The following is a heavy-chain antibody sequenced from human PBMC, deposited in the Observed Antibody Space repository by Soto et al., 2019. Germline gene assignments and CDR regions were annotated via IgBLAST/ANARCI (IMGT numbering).Heavy chain of an antibody. CDR1: GFTFSSYA. J-gene: IGHJ4*02. Sequence: ESGGGVVQPGRSLRLSCAASGFTFSSYAMHWVRQAPGKGLEWVAVISYDGSNKYYADSVKGRFTISRDNSKNTLYLQMNSLRAEDTAVYYCARDSSFPDSSGYYYPHGFKYYFDYWGQGTLVTVSS. CDR3: ARDSSFPDSSGYYYPHGFKYYFDY. CDR2: ISYDGSNK. D-gene: IGHD3-22*01. V-gene: IGHV3-30-3*01.